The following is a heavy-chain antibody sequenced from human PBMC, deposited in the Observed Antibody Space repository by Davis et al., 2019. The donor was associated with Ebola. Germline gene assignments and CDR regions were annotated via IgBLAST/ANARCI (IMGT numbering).Heavy chain of an antibody. CDR2: IYYSGST. D-gene: IGHD5-24*01. J-gene: IGHJ4*02. Sequence: MPGGSLRLSCTVSGGSISSSSYYWGWIRQPPGKGLEWIGSIYYSGSTYYNPSLKSRVTISVDKSKNQFSLKLSSVTAADTAVYYCARDRGWLQSHGVDYWGQGTLVTVSS. V-gene: IGHV4-39*07. CDR1: GGSISSSSYY. CDR3: ARDRGWLQSHGVDY.